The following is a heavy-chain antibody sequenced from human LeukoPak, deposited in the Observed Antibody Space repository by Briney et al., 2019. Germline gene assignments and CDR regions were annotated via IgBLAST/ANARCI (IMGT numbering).Heavy chain of an antibody. D-gene: IGHD1-26*01. CDR2: ISYDGSND. CDR3: ARDAGGAFYWYFDL. Sequence: GGPLRLSCAASGFTFSSFAMHWARQAPGKGLEWLAVISYDGSNDYYAGSLKGRFTMSRDNSRNTLYLQIKSLRPDDTAVYYCARDAGGAFYWYFDLWGRGTLVTVSS. J-gene: IGHJ2*01. CDR1: GFTFSSFA. V-gene: IGHV3-30-3*01.